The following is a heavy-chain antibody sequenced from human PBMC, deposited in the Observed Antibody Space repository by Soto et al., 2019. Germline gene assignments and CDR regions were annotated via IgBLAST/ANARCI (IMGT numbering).Heavy chain of an antibody. CDR3: VRDRGPYDAFDI. CDR1: GGSISSYY. CDR2: IYYSGST. J-gene: IGHJ3*02. V-gene: IGHV4-59*01. Sequence: SGTLSLTCTVSGGSISSYYWSWIRQPPGKGLEWIGYIYYSGSTNYNPSLKSRVTISVDTSKNQLSLKLNSVTAADTATYYCVRDRGPYDAFDIWGQGTMVTVSS.